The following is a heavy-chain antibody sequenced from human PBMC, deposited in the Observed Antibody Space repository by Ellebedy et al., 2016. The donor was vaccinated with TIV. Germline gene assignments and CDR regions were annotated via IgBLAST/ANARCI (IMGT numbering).Heavy chain of an antibody. J-gene: IGHJ4*02. CDR3: VRNLGGWGWLGDY. CDR2: INTNGGTT. D-gene: IGHD3-10*01. V-gene: IGHV3-64D*06. CDR1: GFPFVKYA. Sequence: GESLKISCSASGFPFVKYALHWVRRAPEKGLEYVSAINTNGGTTYYADSVKGRFTISRDTSKNTLYLQMGSRRPDDTAVYYCVRNLGGWGWLGDYWGQGTLVTVSS.